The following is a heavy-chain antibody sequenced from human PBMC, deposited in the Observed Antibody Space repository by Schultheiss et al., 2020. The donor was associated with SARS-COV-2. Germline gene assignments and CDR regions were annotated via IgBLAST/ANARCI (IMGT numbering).Heavy chain of an antibody. D-gene: IGHD1-26*01. CDR2: IKQDGSEK. CDR3: ARHRVGRDDI. V-gene: IGHV3-7*01. CDR1: GFTVRSNY. J-gene: IGHJ3*02. Sequence: GGSLRLSCAASGFTVRSNYMSWVRQAPGKGLEWVANIKQDGSEKYYVDSVKGRFTISRDNAKNSLYLQMNSLRAEDTAVYYCARHRVGRDDIWGQGTMVTVSS.